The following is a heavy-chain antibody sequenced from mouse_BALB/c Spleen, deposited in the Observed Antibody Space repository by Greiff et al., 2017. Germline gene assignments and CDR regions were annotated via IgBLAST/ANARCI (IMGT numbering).Heavy chain of an antibody. CDR2: ISSGGSYT. CDR1: GFTFSSYG. Sequence: VQRVESGGDLVKPGGSLKLSCAASGFTFSSYGMSWVRQTPDKRLEWVATISSGGSYTYYPDSVKGRFTISRDNAKNTLYLQMSSLKSEDTAMYYCARHDLYYAMDYWGQGTSVTVSS. D-gene: IGHD2-4*01. CDR3: ARHDLYYAMDY. J-gene: IGHJ4*01. V-gene: IGHV5-6*01.